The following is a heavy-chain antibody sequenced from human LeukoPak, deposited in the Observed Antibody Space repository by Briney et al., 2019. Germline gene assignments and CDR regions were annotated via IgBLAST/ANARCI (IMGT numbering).Heavy chain of an antibody. J-gene: IGHJ4*02. V-gene: IGHV4-59*01. CDR2: IYYSGST. D-gene: IGHD5-24*01. Sequence: SETLSLTCTVSGGSISSYYWSWIRQPPGKGLEWIGYIYYSGSTNYNPSLKSRVTISVDTSKNQFSLKLSSVTAADTAVYYCARDRRDGYTDCWGQGTLVTVSS. CDR3: ARDRRDGYTDC. CDR1: GGSISSYY.